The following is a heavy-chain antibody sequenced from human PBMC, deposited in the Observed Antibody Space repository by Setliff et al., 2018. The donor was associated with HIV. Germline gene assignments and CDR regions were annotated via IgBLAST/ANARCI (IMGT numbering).Heavy chain of an antibody. D-gene: IGHD2-21*01. CDR2: FYHSGRA. J-gene: IGHJ5*02. Sequence: PSETLSLTCAVSGYSISSGYYWGWIRQPPGKGLQWIGSFYHSGRAYYNPSLKSRVTISVDTSKNHFSLRLSSVTAADTAVYYCSRSYCGGDCSLVVDTNWFDPWGQGTLVTVSS. V-gene: IGHV4-38-2*01. CDR3: SRSYCGGDCSLVVDTNWFDP. CDR1: GYSISSGYY.